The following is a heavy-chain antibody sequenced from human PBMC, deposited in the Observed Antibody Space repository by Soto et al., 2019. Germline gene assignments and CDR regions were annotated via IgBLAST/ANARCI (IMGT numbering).Heavy chain of an antibody. CDR3: ARGVGWRDVYFQH. CDR2: MYHSGST. V-gene: IGHV4-30-2*01. CDR1: GGSISSGCYS. Sequence: SETLSLTWAVAGGSISSGCYSWSWILQQPGKGLEWIGYMYHSGSTYYNPSLKSRVTISVDRSKTPFSLKLSSVTAADTAVYYCARGVGWRDVYFQHWGQGTLVTVSS. J-gene: IGHJ1*01.